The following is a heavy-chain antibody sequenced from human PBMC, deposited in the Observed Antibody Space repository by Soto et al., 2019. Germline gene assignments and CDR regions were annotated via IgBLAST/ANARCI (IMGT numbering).Heavy chain of an antibody. V-gene: IGHV1-24*01. CDR1: GYTLTELS. Sequence: ASVKVSCKVSGYTLTELSMHWVRQAPGKGLEWMGGFDPEDGETIYAQKFQGRVTMTEDTSTDTAYMELSSLRSEDTAVYYCALRSRGGSGYYRGNWFDPWGQGTLVTVSS. D-gene: IGHD3-3*01. CDR3: ALRSRGGSGYYRGNWFDP. CDR2: FDPEDGET. J-gene: IGHJ5*02.